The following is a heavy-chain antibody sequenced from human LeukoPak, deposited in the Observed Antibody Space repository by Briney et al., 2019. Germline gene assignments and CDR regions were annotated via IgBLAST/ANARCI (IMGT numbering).Heavy chain of an antibody. J-gene: IGHJ4*02. V-gene: IGHV1-18*01. CDR2: ISAYNGNT. CDR3: ARDGFRGATDY. D-gene: IGHD1-26*01. Sequence: GPSVKVSCKASGYXFSGYGISWVRQAPGQGLEWMGWISAYNGNTNYAQKFQGRVIMTTDTSTRTAYMELRSLRSDDTAVYYCARDGFRGATDYWGQGTLVTVSS. CDR1: GYXFSGYG.